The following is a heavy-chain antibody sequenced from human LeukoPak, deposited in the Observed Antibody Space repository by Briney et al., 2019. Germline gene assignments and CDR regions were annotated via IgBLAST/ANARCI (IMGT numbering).Heavy chain of an antibody. CDR3: ARVFCSGGSCYHSRGWFDP. Sequence: SETLSLTCTVSGGSISSSSYYWGWIRQPPGKGLEWIGNIYYSGSTYYNPSLKSRVTISVDTSKNQFSLKLTSVTAADTAVYYCARVFCSGGSCYHSRGWFDPWGQGTLVTVSS. CDR1: GGSISSSSYY. V-gene: IGHV4-39*07. J-gene: IGHJ5*02. CDR2: IYYSGST. D-gene: IGHD2-15*01.